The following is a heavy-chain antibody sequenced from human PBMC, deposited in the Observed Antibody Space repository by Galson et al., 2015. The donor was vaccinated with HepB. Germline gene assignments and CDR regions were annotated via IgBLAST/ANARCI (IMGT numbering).Heavy chain of an antibody. J-gene: IGHJ4*02. CDR3: ARQLAIDY. V-gene: IGHV3-23*01. CDR1: GFTFSTYA. CDR2: ISGIDGST. D-gene: IGHD5-12*01. Sequence: SLRLSCAASGFTFSTYAMSWVRQAPGKGLEWVSGISGIDGSTYYADSVEGRFTISRDNSKNTLFLQMNSLRADDTAVYYCARQLAIDYWGQGTLVTVSS.